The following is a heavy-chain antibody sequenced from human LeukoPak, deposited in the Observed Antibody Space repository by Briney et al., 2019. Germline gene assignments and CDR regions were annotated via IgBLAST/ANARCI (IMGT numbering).Heavy chain of an antibody. Sequence: GGSLRLSCAVSGFSVTSYGMSWGRQAPGKGLEWISAISLNGDTTYYADSVKGRFIISRDNSENKLYLQMNSLRTEDTAVYYCAQGNSSGLFPYWGQGSLVSVSS. J-gene: IGHJ4*02. D-gene: IGHD3-22*01. CDR3: AQGNSSGLFPY. CDR1: GFSVTSYG. CDR2: ISLNGDTT. V-gene: IGHV3-23*01.